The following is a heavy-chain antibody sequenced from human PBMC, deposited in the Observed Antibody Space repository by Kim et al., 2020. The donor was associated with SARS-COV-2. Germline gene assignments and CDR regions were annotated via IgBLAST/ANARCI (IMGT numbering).Heavy chain of an antibody. CDR3: ARGPSIMALTMIGLDY. CDR2: ISYDGSNK. V-gene: IGHV3-30-3*01. J-gene: IGHJ4*02. CDR1: GFTFSSYA. D-gene: IGHD3-22*01. Sequence: GGSLRLSCAASGFTFSSYAMHWVRQAPGKGLEWVAVISYDGSNKYYADSVKGRFTISRDNSKNTLYLQMNSLRAEDTAVYYCARGPSIMALTMIGLDYWGQGTLVTVSS.